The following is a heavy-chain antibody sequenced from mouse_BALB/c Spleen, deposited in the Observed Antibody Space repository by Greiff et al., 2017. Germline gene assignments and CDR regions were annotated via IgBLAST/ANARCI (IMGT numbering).Heavy chain of an antibody. CDR3: AKLRNRDFDV. J-gene: IGHJ1*01. D-gene: IGHD1-1*01. Sequence: EVKLMESGGGLVKPGGSLKLSCAASGFTFSSYAMSWVRQTPEKRLEWVASISSGGSTYYPDSVKGRFTISRDNARNILYLQMSSLRSEDTAMYYCAKLRNRDFDVWGAGTTVTVSS. CDR2: ISSGGST. CDR1: GFTFSSYA. V-gene: IGHV5-6-5*01.